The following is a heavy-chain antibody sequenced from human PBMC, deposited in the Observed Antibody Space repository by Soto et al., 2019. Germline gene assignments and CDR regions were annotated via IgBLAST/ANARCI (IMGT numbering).Heavy chain of an antibody. D-gene: IGHD1-7*01. CDR3: ATDRSAYKLQLRYNWFDP. CDR1: GFTLSTAW. CDR2: IKSKTAGGTT. Sequence: EAQLVESGGGLVEPGGSLRLSCAASGFTLSTAWMHWVRQAPGRGLEWVGRIKSKTAGGTTDYAAPVRGRFSISRDDSKNMLSLDMNGLKTEDTAVYFCATDRSAYKLQLRYNWFDPWGQGTLVTVSS. V-gene: IGHV3-15*07. J-gene: IGHJ5*02.